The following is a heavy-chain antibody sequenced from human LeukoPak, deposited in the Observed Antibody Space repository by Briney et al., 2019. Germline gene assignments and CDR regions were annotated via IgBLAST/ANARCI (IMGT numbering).Heavy chain of an antibody. CDR1: GFSLNTSGVG. V-gene: IGHV2-5*01. J-gene: IGHJ5*02. CDR2: IYWNDDK. CDR3: THLMIAVATITQSYGFDP. Sequence: KVSGPTLVKPTQTLTLTCTFSGFSLNTSGVGVGWIRQPPGKALEWLALIYWNDDKRYSPSLKSRLTITKDTSKNQVVLTMTNMDPVDTATYSCTHLMIAVATITQSYGFDPWGQGTLVTVSS. D-gene: IGHD5-24*01.